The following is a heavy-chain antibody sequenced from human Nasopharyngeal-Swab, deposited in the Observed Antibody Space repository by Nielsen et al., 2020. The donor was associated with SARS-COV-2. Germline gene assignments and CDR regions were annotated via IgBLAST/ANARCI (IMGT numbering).Heavy chain of an antibody. CDR1: GFIFSASA. CDR3: TTDFYFDY. Sequence: KISCAASGFIFSASAIHWGRQASGKGLEWVGRIGDKDHNYATTYGASVQGRFTISRDDSKNTAFLQMDSLKTEDTALYYCTTDFYFDYWGQGTLVTVSS. J-gene: IGHJ4*02. CDR2: IGDKDHNYAT. V-gene: IGHV3-73*01.